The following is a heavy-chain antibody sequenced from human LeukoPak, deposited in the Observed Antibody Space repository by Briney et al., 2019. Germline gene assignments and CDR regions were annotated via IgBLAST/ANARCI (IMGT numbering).Heavy chain of an antibody. D-gene: IGHD4-17*01. V-gene: IGHV4-4*09. J-gene: IGHJ4*02. CDR1: GVSISSYY. CDR2: IYTSGST. Sequence: PSETLSLTCTVSGVSISSYYWSWLRQPPGKGLEWIGYIYTSGSTNYNPSLKSRVTISVDTSKNQFSLKLSSVTAAGTAVYYCARHRLRGEFGYWGQGTLVTVSS. CDR3: ARHRLRGEFGY.